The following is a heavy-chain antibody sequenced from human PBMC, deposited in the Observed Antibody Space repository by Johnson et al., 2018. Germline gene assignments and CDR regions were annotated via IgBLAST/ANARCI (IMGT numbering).Heavy chain of an antibody. J-gene: IGHJ3*02. CDR2: IGTTGDT. D-gene: IGHD4-17*01. V-gene: IGHV3-13*01. Sequence: VQSGGSLRLSCAASGFTFSNYDMHWVRQGTGKGLEWVSTIGTTGDTYYSGSVKGRFTISRENAKNSLYLQMNSLRAGDTALYYCARAGDGDYTVDFDIWGQGTMVTVSS. CDR3: ARAGDGDYTVDFDI. CDR1: GFTFSNYD.